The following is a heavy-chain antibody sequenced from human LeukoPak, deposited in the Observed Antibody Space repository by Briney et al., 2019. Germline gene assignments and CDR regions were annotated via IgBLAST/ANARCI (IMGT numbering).Heavy chain of an antibody. CDR2: ISSSRSTI. CDR1: GFTFSSYE. Sequence: GGSLRLSCAASGFTFSSYEMNWVRQAPGKGLEWVLYISSSRSTIYYADSVKGRFTISRDNAKNSLYLQMNSLRAEDTAVYYCARPGDGMDVWGKGTTVTVSS. V-gene: IGHV3-48*03. J-gene: IGHJ6*04. CDR3: ARPGDGMDV.